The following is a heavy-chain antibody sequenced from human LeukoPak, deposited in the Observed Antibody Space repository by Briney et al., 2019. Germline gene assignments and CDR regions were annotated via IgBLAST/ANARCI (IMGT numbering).Heavy chain of an antibody. CDR1: GGSISSYY. D-gene: IGHD6-6*01. CDR3: ARHSAPSIAARPGYYYGMDV. Sequence: PSETLSLTCTVSGGSISSYYWSWIRQPPGKGLEWIGYIYYSGGTNYNPSLKSRVTISVDTSKNQFSLKLSSVTAADTAVYYCARHSAPSIAARPGYYYGMDVWGQGTTVTVSS. V-gene: IGHV4-59*08. CDR2: IYYSGGT. J-gene: IGHJ6*02.